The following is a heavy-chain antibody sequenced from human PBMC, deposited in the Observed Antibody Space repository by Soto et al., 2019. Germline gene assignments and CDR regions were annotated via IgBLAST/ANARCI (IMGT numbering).Heavy chain of an antibody. CDR1: VYNFASYW. V-gene: IGHV5-51*01. CDR2: IYPGDSDT. D-gene: IGHD3-10*01. Sequence: GESLKISCKVSVYNFASYWIGWVRQMPGKGLEWMGIIYPGDSDTRYSPSFQGQVTISADKSISTAYLQWSSLKASDTAMYYCARHKGNTLPGGDYGARGPRVPVS. CDR3: ARHKGNTLPGGDY. J-gene: IGHJ4*02.